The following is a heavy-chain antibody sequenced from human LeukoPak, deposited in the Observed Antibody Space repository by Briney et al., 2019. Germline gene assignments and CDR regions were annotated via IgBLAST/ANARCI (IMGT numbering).Heavy chain of an antibody. D-gene: IGHD4-17*01. V-gene: IGHV1-69*02. J-gene: IGHJ4*02. CDR1: GYTFTGYY. CDR2: IIPLLGIA. Sequence: GASVKVSCKASGYTFTGYYMHWVRQAPGQGLEWMGRIIPLLGIANYAQKFQGRVTISADKSTSTAYMELSSLRSEDTAVYYCATVPTTVTTSANFDYWGQGTLVTVSS. CDR3: ATVPTTVTTSANFDY.